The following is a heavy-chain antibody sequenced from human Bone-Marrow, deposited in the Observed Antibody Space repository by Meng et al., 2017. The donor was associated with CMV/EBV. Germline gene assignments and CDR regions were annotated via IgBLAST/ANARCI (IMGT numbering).Heavy chain of an antibody. CDR2: INHSGST. D-gene: IGHD3-3*01. J-gene: IGHJ5*02. V-gene: IGHV4-34*01. CDR3: ARGNSVFWSS. Sequence: LTCAVYGGSFSGYYWSWIRQPPGKGLEWIGEINHSGSTNYNPSLKSRVTISVDTSKNQFSLKLSSVTAADTAVYYCARGNSVFWSSWGQGTLVTVSS. CDR1: GGSFSGYY.